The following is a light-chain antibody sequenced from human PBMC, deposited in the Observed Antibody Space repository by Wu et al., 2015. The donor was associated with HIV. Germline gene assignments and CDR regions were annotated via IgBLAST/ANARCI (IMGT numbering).Light chain of an antibody. Sequence: ETVMTQSPATLSVPPGERATLSCRASQNVSSSLAWFQQKRGQAPRLLIYGASTRATGIPDRFSGSGSGTEFTLTISSLQSEDFAVYYCQQYNNWPQSFGQGTKLEIK. CDR1: QNVSSS. V-gene: IGKV3-15*01. CDR3: QQYNNWPQS. J-gene: IGKJ2*03. CDR2: GAS.